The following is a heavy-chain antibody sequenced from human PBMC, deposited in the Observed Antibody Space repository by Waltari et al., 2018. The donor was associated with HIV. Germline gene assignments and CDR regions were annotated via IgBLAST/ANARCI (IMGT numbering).Heavy chain of an antibody. CDR3: ASPGYSYGEWGYYYYGMDV. CDR2: SYYRGRT. Sequence: QLQLQESGPGLVKPSETLSLTCTVSGGSISSSSYYWGWIRQPPGKGLEWSGGSYYRGRTYGNPSLKRRVPISVDTSKNQFSLKLSSVTAADTAVYYCASPGYSYGEWGYYYYGMDVWGQGTTVTVSS. V-gene: IGHV4-39*07. J-gene: IGHJ6*02. CDR1: GGSISSSSYY. D-gene: IGHD5-18*01.